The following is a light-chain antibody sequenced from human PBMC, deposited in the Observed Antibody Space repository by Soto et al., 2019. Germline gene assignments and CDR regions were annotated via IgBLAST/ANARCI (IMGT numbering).Light chain of an antibody. J-gene: IGKJ1*01. Sequence: DIQLTQSPSFLSASVGDRVIITCRASQGISSYLAWYQQKPGKAPELLIYAASTLQSGVPSRFSGSGSGTEFTLTISSLQPEEFATYYCQQLNTYPRTFGQGTKVDI. CDR3: QQLNTYPRT. V-gene: IGKV1-9*01. CDR1: QGISSY. CDR2: AAS.